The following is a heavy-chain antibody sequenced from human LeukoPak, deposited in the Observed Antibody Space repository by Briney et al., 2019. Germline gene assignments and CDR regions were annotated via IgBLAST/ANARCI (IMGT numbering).Heavy chain of an antibody. Sequence: SETLSLTCAVYGGSFSGYYWSWIRQPPGKGLEWIGEINHSGSTNYNPSLKSRVTISVDTSKNQFSLKLSSVTTAHTAVYYCARGSLMVYATPLYYYYGMDVWGQGTTITVSS. CDR1: GGSFSGYY. CDR3: ARGSLMVYATPLYYYYGMDV. D-gene: IGHD2-8*01. CDR2: INHSGST. J-gene: IGHJ6*02. V-gene: IGHV4-34*01.